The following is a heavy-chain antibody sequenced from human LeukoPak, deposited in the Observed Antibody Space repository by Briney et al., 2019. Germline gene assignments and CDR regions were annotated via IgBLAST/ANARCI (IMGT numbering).Heavy chain of an antibody. CDR3: ATTKLWSQARYYYYYGMDV. J-gene: IGHJ6*02. Sequence: GASVKVSCKASGGTFSSYAISWVRQAPGQGLEWMGGIIPIFGTANYAQKFQGRVTITADESTSTAYMELSSLRSEDTAVYYCATTKLWSQARYYYYYGMDVWGQGTTVTVSS. D-gene: IGHD3-10*01. CDR1: GGTFSSYA. V-gene: IGHV1-69*13. CDR2: IIPIFGTA.